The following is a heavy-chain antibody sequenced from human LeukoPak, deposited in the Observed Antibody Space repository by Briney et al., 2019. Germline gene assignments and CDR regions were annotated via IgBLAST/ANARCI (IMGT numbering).Heavy chain of an antibody. CDR3: ARDPRTVRI. D-gene: IGHD1-1*01. CDR1: GFTFSASY. V-gene: IGHV3-11*06. Sequence: GGSLRLSCVASGFTFSASYMTWVRQPPGKGLEWLSYISGNSGDTNYADSVKGRFTVSRDNAKNSLYLQMNSLRVEDTAVYYCARDPRTVRIWGQGTLVTVSS. J-gene: IGHJ4*02. CDR2: ISGNSGDT.